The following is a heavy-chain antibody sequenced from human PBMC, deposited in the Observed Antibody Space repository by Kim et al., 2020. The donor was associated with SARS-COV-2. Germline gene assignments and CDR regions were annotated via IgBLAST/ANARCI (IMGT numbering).Heavy chain of an antibody. V-gene: IGHV1-58*01. D-gene: IGHD1-1*01. CDR3: AAGGDGYNWKRRKDYYFDY. CDR1: GFTFTSSA. J-gene: IGHJ4*02. Sequence: SVKVSCKASGFTFTSSAVQWVRQARGQRLEWIGWIVVGSGNTNYAQKFQERVTITRDMSTSTAYMELSSLRSEDTAVYYCAAGGDGYNWKRRKDYYFDYWGQGTLVTVSS. CDR2: IVVGSGNT.